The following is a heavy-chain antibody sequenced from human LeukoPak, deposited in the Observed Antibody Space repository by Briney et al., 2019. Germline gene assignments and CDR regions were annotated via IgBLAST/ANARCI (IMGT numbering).Heavy chain of an antibody. CDR2: ISYDGSNK. CDR1: GFTFSSYG. Sequence: PGGSLRLSCAASGFTFSSYGMHWVRQAPGKGLEWVAVISYDGSNKYYADSVKGRFTISRDNSKNTLYLQMNGLRAEDTAVYYCAKDPLWFGESRLLAYFDYWGQGTLVTVSS. V-gene: IGHV3-30*18. J-gene: IGHJ4*02. D-gene: IGHD3-10*01. CDR3: AKDPLWFGESRLLAYFDY.